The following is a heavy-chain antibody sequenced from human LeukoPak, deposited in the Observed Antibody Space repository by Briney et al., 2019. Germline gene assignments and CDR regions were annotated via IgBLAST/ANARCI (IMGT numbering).Heavy chain of an antibody. Sequence: PGGSLRLSCAASGFTFSNAWMSWVRQAPGKGLEWVGRIKNKTDGGTTDYAAPVKGRFTISRDDSKNTLYLQMNSLQTEDTAVYYRTTERYCSSTSCYYPEYFQHWGQGTLVTVSS. J-gene: IGHJ1*01. V-gene: IGHV3-15*01. CDR2: IKNKTDGGTT. CDR1: GFTFSNAW. D-gene: IGHD2-2*01. CDR3: TTERYCSSTSCYYPEYFQH.